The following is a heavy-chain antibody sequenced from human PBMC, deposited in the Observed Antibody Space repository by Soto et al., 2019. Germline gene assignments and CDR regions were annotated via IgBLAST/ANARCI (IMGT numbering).Heavy chain of an antibody. J-gene: IGHJ4*02. V-gene: IGHV3-7*01. CDR3: VAGRGWLYDY. CDR1: SFSFSNYW. CDR2: IERDGSEE. D-gene: IGHD6-19*01. Sequence: LVESGGGLVQPGGSLRLSCAASSFSFSNYWMNWVRQAPGKGLEWVAIIERDGSEEFYVDSVKGRFTISRDNVRNSLYLQMNSLRVEDTAVYFCVAGRGWLYDYWGQGTRVTVSS.